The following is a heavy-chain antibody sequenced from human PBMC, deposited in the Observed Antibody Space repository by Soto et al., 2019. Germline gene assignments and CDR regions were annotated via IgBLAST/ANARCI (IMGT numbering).Heavy chain of an antibody. Sequence: EVQLVESGGGLVQPGGSLRLSCAASGFTFSSYEMNWVRQAPGKGLEWVSYISSSGTTVHYADSVKGRFTISRDNAKNSFYLQMNSLRAEDTAVYYCARDLSVYSSSSEVDWGQGTLVTVSS. CDR1: GFTFSSYE. V-gene: IGHV3-48*03. D-gene: IGHD6-6*01. J-gene: IGHJ4*02. CDR3: ARDLSVYSSSSEVD. CDR2: ISSSGTTV.